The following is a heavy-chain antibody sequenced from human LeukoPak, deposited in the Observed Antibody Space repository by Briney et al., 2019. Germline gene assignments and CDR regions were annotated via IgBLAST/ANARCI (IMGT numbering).Heavy chain of an antibody. Sequence: SETLCLTCTVSGASVSSYYWSWIRQPAGKGLEWIGRLYNNGSTNYNPSLKSRVTLSVDTSKNQFSLNLSSVTAADTAVYYCARDRGELYFGSGHIDVWGQGTTVTVSS. D-gene: IGHD3-10*01. J-gene: IGHJ6*02. CDR3: ARDRGELYFGSGHIDV. CDR2: LYNNGST. CDR1: GASVSSYY. V-gene: IGHV4-4*07.